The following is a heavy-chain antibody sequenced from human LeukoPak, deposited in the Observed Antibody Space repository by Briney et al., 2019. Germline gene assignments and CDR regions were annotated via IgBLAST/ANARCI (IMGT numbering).Heavy chain of an antibody. V-gene: IGHV1-18*01. CDR2: ISAYNGNT. CDR3: ARDLVTFGGVIVSGY. J-gene: IGHJ4*02. D-gene: IGHD3-16*02. CDR1: GYTFTSYG. Sequence: GASVKVSFKASGYTFTSYGISWVRQAPGQGLEWMGWISAYNGNTNYARKFQGRITMTTDTSTTTAYMELRSLRSDDTAVYYCARDLVTFGGVIVSGYWGQGTLVTDSS.